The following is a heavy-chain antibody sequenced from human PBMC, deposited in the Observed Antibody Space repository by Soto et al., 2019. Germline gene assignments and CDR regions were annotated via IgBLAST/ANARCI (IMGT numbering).Heavy chain of an antibody. V-gene: IGHV4-4*02. CDR1: GGSISSSNC. Sequence: QVQLQESGPGLVKPSGTLSLTCAVSGGSISSSNCWSWVRQPPGKGLEWIGEIYHSGSTNYNPSLKSRVTISVDKSKNQFSMKLSSVTASDTAVYYCARVSGSYYDGMDVWGQGTTVTVSS. J-gene: IGHJ6*02. D-gene: IGHD1-26*01. CDR3: ARVSGSYYDGMDV. CDR2: IYHSGST.